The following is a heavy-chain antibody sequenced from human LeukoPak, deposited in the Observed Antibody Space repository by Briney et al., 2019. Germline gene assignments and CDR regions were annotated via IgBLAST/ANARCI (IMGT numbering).Heavy chain of an antibody. J-gene: IGHJ6*02. CDR2: ISAYNGNT. CDR1: GYTFTSYG. V-gene: IGHV1-18*01. Sequence: ASVKVSCKASGYTFTSYGISWVRQAPGQGLEWMGWISAYNGNTNYAQKLQGRVTMTTDTSTSTAYMELRSLRSDDTAVYYCARGDIVVVPAPYAMDVWGQGTTVTASS. D-gene: IGHD2-2*01. CDR3: ARGDIVVVPAPYAMDV.